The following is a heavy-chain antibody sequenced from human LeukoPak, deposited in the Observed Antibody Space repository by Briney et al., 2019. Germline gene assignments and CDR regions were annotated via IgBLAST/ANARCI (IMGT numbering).Heavy chain of an antibody. Sequence: GGSLRLSCAASGFTLSDYHMSWVRQAPGKGLEWVASINGDGSEKYYVDSVKGRFTTSRDNAKNSLCLHMISLRAEDTAVYYCARGGFRHFDNWGQGILVTVSS. CDR2: INGDGSEK. J-gene: IGHJ4*02. CDR3: ARGGFRHFDN. V-gene: IGHV3-7*05. D-gene: IGHD3-10*01. CDR1: GFTLSDYH.